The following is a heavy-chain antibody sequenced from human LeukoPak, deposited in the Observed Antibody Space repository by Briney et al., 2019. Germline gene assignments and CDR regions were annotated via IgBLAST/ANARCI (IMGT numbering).Heavy chain of an antibody. V-gene: IGHV1-46*01. CDR1: GYTFSNYY. Sequence: ASVKVSCKASGYTFSNYYMHWVRQAPGQGLEWMGKINPSGGSTSHAQKFQGRVTMTRDTSTSTVYMELSSLRSEDTAVYYCARDRAGPSTFDIWGQGTMVTVSS. CDR3: ARDRAGPSTFDI. CDR2: INPSGGST. J-gene: IGHJ3*02. D-gene: IGHD2/OR15-2a*01.